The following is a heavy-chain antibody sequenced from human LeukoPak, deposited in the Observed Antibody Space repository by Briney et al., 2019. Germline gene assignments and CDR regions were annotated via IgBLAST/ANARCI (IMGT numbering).Heavy chain of an antibody. V-gene: IGHV3-23*01. CDR3: AKPSGGSGSYGDWFDP. Sequence: PGGSLRLSCAASGFTFSSYAMSWVRQAPGKGLEWVSAISGSGGSTYYADSVKGRFTISRDNSKNTLYLQMNSLRAEDTAVYYRAKPSGGSGSYGDWFDPWGQGTLVTVSS. J-gene: IGHJ5*02. CDR2: ISGSGGST. CDR1: GFTFSSYA. D-gene: IGHD3-10*01.